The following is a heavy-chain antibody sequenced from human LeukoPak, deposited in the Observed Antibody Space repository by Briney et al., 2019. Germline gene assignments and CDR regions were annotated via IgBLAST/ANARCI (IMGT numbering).Heavy chain of an antibody. J-gene: IGHJ3*02. CDR1: GLTFSSFA. Sequence: GGSLRLSCAASGLTFSSFAMHWVRQAPGKGLDWVALISDDGNDKSYADSVKGRFTISRDNSKNTLYLQMNSLRADDTAVYYCAGVDAAMPDAFDIWGQGTTVTVSS. V-gene: IGHV3-30*03. CDR2: ISDDGNDK. CDR3: AGVDAAMPDAFDI. D-gene: IGHD5-18*01.